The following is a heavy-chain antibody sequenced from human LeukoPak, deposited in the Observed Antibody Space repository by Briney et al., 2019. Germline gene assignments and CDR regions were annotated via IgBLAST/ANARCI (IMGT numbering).Heavy chain of an antibody. V-gene: IGHV3-7*04. J-gene: IGHJ4*02. Sequence: GGSLRLSCAASGFPFAPFWMTWVRPDPGKGPEFVATMNRDGSEVAYGNSVRGRFTISRDNAKNSLYLQMYSLRAEDTAVYYCARGIDEWLYLNYWGQGALVTVSS. CDR2: MNRDGSEV. CDR3: ARGIDEWLYLNY. D-gene: IGHD3-3*01. CDR1: GFPFAPFW.